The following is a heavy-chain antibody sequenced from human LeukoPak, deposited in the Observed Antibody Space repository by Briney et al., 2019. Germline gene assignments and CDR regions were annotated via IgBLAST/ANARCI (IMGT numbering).Heavy chain of an antibody. CDR2: ISSLSDTI. J-gene: IGHJ4*02. CDR3: ARRAGAYSHPYDY. V-gene: IGHV3-48*01. Sequence: PSETLSLTCTVSGGSISSSSYYWGWVRQAPGEGLEWVSYISSLSDTIYYADSVKGRFTISRDNSKNTLYLQMNSLRAEDTAVYYCARRAGAYSHPYDYWGQGTLVTVSS. CDR1: GGSISSSSYY. D-gene: IGHD4/OR15-4a*01.